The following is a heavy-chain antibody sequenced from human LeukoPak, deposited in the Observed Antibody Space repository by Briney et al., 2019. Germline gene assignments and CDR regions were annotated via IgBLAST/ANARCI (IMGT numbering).Heavy chain of an antibody. J-gene: IGHJ4*02. CDR1: GFTLSNYG. V-gene: IGHV3-23*01. Sequence: PGGSLRLSCAASGFTLSNYGMSWVRQAPGKGLEWVSSITNSGASTYYADSVKGRFTISRGNSKNTLYLQMNSLRAEDTAVYYCAKSDTPWGSWYYFDYWGQGTLVTVSS. D-gene: IGHD6-13*01. CDR2: ITNSGAST. CDR3: AKSDTPWGSWYYFDY.